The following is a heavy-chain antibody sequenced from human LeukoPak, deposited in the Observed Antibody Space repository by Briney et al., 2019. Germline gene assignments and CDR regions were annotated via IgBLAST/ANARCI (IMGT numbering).Heavy chain of an antibody. CDR1: GFTFSSYW. CDR2: IKQDGSEK. J-gene: IGHJ6*02. V-gene: IGHV3-7*01. D-gene: IGHD6-13*01. CDR3: ARDLGSSWYFNYYGMDV. Sequence: GGSLRLSCAASGFTFSSYWMSWVRQAPGKGLEWVANIKQDGSEKYYVDSVKGRFTISRDNAKNSLYLQMNSLRAEDTAVYYCARDLGSSWYFNYYGMDVWGQGTTVTVSS.